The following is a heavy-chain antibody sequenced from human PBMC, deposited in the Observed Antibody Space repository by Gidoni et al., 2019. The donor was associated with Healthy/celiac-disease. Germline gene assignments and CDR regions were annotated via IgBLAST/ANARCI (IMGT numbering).Heavy chain of an antibody. V-gene: IGHV7-4-1*02. CDR1: GYTFTSYA. Sequence: QVQLVQSGSELKKPGASVKVSCKASGYTFTSYAMNWVRQAPGQGLEWMGWINTNTGNPTYAQGFTGRFVFSLDTSVSTAYLQISSLKAEDTAVYYCARVGRQWLVQRGWTRDWYFDLWGRGTLVTVSS. CDR3: ARVGRQWLVQRGWTRDWYFDL. D-gene: IGHD6-19*01. CDR2: INTNTGNP. J-gene: IGHJ2*01.